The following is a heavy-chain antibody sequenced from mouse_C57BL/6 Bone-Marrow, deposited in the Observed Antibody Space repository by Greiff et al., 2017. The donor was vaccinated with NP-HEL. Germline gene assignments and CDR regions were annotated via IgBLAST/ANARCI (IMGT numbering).Heavy chain of an antibody. J-gene: IGHJ2*01. CDR1: GYAFSSSW. CDR3: ARGDGRDY. CDR2: IYPGDGDT. V-gene: IGHV1-82*01. Sequence: QVQLKESGPELVKPGASVKISCKASGYAFSSSWMNWVKQRPGKGLEWIGRIYPGDGDTNYNGKFKGKATLTADKSSSTAYMQLSSLTSEDSAVYFCARGDGRDYWGQGTTLTVSS. D-gene: IGHD3-3*01.